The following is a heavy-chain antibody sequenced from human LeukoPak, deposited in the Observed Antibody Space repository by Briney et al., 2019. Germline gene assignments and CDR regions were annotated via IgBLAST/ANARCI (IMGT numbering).Heavy chain of an antibody. CDR1: GGSISGYY. V-gene: IGHV4-59*01. CDR2: IYYSGST. J-gene: IGHJ4*02. D-gene: IGHD1-26*01. CDR3: ARDPIVGATTYGLSSDY. Sequence: SETLSLTCTVSGGSISGYYWSWIRQPPGNGLEWLGYIYYSGSTNYNPSLKSRVTISVDTSKNQFSLKLSSVTAEDTAVYYCARDPIVGATTYGLSSDYWGQGTLVTVSS.